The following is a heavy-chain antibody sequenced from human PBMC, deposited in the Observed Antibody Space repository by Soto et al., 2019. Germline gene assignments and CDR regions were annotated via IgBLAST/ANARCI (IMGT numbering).Heavy chain of an antibody. CDR3: ARDTYNLGSDWFDP. D-gene: IGHD3-10*01. V-gene: IGHV4-61*01. J-gene: IGHJ5*02. Sequence: SETLSLTCTVSVGAVSCGSYYWSWIRQPPGKGLEWIGYISYSGSTNYNPSLESRVTISVDTSKSQFSLKLNSVTAADTAVYYCARDTYNLGSDWFDPWGQGILVTVSS. CDR2: ISYSGST. CDR1: VGAVSCGSYY.